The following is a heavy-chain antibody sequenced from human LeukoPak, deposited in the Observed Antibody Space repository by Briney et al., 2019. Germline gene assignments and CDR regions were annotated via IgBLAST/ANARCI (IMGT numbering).Heavy chain of an antibody. Sequence: RASVKVSCKASGYTFTSYDINWVRQATGQGLEWMGWMNPNGGNTGYAQKFQGRVTLTRDTSISTAYMELSSLRSDDTAFYYCARAPMGAAALYWGQGTLVTVSS. CDR2: MNPNGGNT. V-gene: IGHV1-8*01. CDR1: GYTFTSYD. D-gene: IGHD6-13*01. CDR3: ARAPMGAAALY. J-gene: IGHJ4*02.